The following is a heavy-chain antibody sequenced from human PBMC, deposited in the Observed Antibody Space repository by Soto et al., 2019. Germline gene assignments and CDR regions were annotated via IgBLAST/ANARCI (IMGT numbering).Heavy chain of an antibody. V-gene: IGHV4-4*02. CDR2: VYRSGST. D-gene: IGHD3-3*01. CDR3: ARRRIGDY. Sequence: SETLSLTCAVSGGSISTSNWWSWVRQPPGKGLEWIVEVYRSGSTNYNPSLESRLTISVDKSKNQFSLKLSSVTAADTAVYYCARRRIGDYWGQGTPVTVSS. CDR1: GGSISTSNW. J-gene: IGHJ4*02.